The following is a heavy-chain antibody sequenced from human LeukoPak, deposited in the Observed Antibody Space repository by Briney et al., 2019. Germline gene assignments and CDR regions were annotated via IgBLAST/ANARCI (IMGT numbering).Heavy chain of an antibody. CDR3: AKDSPYSSSWYLFDY. CDR2: INNSGGGT. Sequence: GGSLRLSCAASGFTFSSYGMHWVRQAPGKGLEWVSGINNSGGGTYYADSVKGRFIISSGNSKNTLYLQMNSLRAEDTAIYYCAKDSPYSSSWYLFDYWGQGTLVTVSS. CDR1: GFTFSSYG. V-gene: IGHV3-23*01. J-gene: IGHJ4*02. D-gene: IGHD6-13*01.